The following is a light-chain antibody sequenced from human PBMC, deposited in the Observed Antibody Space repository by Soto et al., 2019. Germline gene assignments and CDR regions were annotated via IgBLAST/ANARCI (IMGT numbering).Light chain of an antibody. CDR3: SSYASGSTLEV. V-gene: IGLV2-14*03. CDR2: DVS. Sequence: QSALTQPASVSGSPGQSITISCTGTSSDVGGYNYVSWYQQHPGKAPKLMIYDVSNRPSGVSNRFSGSKSGNTASLTISGLQAEDEADYYCSSYASGSTLEVFGGGTKVTVL. CDR1: SSDVGGYNY. J-gene: IGLJ2*01.